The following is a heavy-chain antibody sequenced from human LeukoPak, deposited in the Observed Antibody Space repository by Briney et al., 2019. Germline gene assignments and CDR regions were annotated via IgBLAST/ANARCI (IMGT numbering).Heavy chain of an antibody. J-gene: IGHJ5*02. Sequence: SETLSLTCTVSGGSISSGGYYWSWIRQHPGKGLEWIGYIYYSGSTYYNPSLKSRVTISIDTFKNQFSLKLSSVTAADTAVYYCARREYNWFDPWGQGTLVTVSS. CDR3: ARREYNWFDP. CDR1: GGSISSGGYY. CDR2: IYYSGST. V-gene: IGHV4-31*03.